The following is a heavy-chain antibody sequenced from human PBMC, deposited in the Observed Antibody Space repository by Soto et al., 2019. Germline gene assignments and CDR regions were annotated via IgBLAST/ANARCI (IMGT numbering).Heavy chain of an antibody. CDR2: IIPIFSST. Sequence: QVQLVQSGAEVRKPGSSVKVSCKASGGTFSNSAITWVRQAPGQGLEWVGGIIPIFSSTNYAQKLQVRVTITADESTSTAYMELSSLTSEDTAVYYCARDGDLRSDFWSGPLGGGWFDPWGQGTLVTVSS. V-gene: IGHV1-69*12. D-gene: IGHD3-3*01. J-gene: IGHJ5*02. CDR3: ARDGDLRSDFWSGPLGGGWFDP. CDR1: GGTFSNSA.